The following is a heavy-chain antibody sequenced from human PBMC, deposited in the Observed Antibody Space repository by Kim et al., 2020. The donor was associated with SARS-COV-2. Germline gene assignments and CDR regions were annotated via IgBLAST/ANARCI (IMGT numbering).Heavy chain of an antibody. J-gene: IGHJ4*02. CDR2: ISYDGSNK. D-gene: IGHD4-17*01. V-gene: IGHV3-30*18. Sequence: GGSLRLSCAASGFTFSSYGMHWVRQAPGKGLEWVAGISYDGSNKYYADSVKGRFTISRDNSKNTLYLQMNSLRAEDTAVYYCANGPLNRPDTVTNGGGWGQGTLVTVSS. CDR1: GFTFSSYG. CDR3: ANGPLNRPDTVTNGGG.